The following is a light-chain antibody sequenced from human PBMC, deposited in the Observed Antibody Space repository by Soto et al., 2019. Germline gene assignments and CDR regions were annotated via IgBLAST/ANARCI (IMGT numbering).Light chain of an antibody. CDR2: GAS. CDR1: QSVSSNY. CDR3: QQYGSSYPWT. V-gene: IGKV3-20*01. J-gene: IGKJ1*01. Sequence: ELVLTQSPGTLSLSPGERATLSCRASQSVSSNYLAWYQQKPGQAPRLIIYGASSRATGIPDRFSGSGSGTDFTLTIRRLEPEDFAVYYCQQYGSSYPWTCGQGTKVDIK.